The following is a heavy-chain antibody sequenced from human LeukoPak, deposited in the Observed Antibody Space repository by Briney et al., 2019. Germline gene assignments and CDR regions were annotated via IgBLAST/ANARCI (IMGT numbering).Heavy chain of an antibody. CDR1: GGSISSYY. V-gene: IGHV4-59*01. CDR2: IYYSGST. J-gene: IGHJ4*02. D-gene: IGHD6-13*01. Sequence: SETLSLTCTVSGGSISSYYWSWIRQPPGKGLEWIGYIYYSGSTNYNPSLKSRVTISVDTSKNQFSLKLSSVTAADTAVYYCARVHAAAGLGWFGVDYWGQGTLVTVSS. CDR3: ARVHAAAGLGWFGVDY.